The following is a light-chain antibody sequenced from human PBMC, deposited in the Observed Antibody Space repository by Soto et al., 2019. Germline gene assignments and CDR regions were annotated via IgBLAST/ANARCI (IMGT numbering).Light chain of an antibody. J-gene: IGLJ1*01. CDR2: EVF. Sequence: QSALTQPASVSGSPGQSTTISCTGTSSDIGAYNFVSWYQQHPGKAPKLMIYEVFNRPSGVSDRFSGSKSGNTASLTVSGLQTEDEADYYCSAFTSSSALYVFGTGTKVTVL. CDR1: SSDIGAYNF. V-gene: IGLV2-14*01. CDR3: SAFTSSSALYV.